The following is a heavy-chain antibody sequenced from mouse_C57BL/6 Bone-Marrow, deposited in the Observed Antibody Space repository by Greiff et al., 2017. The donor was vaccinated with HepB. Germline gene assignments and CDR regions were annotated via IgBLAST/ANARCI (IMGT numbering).Heavy chain of an antibody. V-gene: IGHV3-1*01. D-gene: IGHD2-4*01. Sequence: EVKLQESGPGMVKPSQSLSLTCTVTGYSITSGYDWHWIRHFPGNKLEWMGYISYSGSTNYNPSLKSRISITHDTSKNHFFLKLNSVTTEDTATYYCARGGLRLWFAYWGQGTLVTVSA. J-gene: IGHJ3*01. CDR2: ISYSGST. CDR3: ARGGLRLWFAY. CDR1: GYSITSGYD.